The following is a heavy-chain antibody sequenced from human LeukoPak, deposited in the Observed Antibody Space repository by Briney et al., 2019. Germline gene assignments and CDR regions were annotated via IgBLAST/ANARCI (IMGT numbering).Heavy chain of an antibody. D-gene: IGHD4-17*01. CDR3: ARLGDYGVGDDWFDP. Sequence: ASVKVSCKASGYTFTSYHMHWVRQAPGQGLEWMGIINPSGGSTNYAQRFRGRVTMTRNTSISTAYMELSSLRSEDTAVYYCARLGDYGVGDDWFDPWGQGTLVTVSS. V-gene: IGHV1-46*01. J-gene: IGHJ5*02. CDR2: INPSGGST. CDR1: GYTFTSYH.